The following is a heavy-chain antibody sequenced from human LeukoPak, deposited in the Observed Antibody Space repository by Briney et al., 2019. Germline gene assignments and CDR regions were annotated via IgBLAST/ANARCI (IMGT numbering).Heavy chain of an antibody. D-gene: IGHD4-17*01. CDR2: ISSSSSYI. CDR1: GFTFSSYS. V-gene: IGHV3-21*01. J-gene: IGHJ4*02. CDR3: ASGVSYGDYVFDY. Sequence: GGSLRLSCAASGFTFSSYSMNWVRQAPGKGLEWVSSISSSSSYIYYADSVKGRFTISRDNAKNSLYLQMNSLRAEDTAVYYCASGVSYGDYVFDYWGQETLVTVSS.